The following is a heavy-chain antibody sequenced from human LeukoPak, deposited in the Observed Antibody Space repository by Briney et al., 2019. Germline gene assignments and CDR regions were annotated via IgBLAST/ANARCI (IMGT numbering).Heavy chain of an antibody. CDR3: ARDSSMAFGSYCGGDCYPGAFDI. CDR1: GGSISSYY. J-gene: IGHJ3*02. D-gene: IGHD2-21*02. Sequence: SETLSLTCTVSGGSISSYYWSWIRQPPGKGLEWIGYICYSGSTNHNPSLKSRVTISVDTSKNQFSLKLSSVTAADTAVYYCARDSSMAFGSYCGGDCYPGAFDIWGQGTMVTVSS. V-gene: IGHV4-59*01. CDR2: ICYSGST.